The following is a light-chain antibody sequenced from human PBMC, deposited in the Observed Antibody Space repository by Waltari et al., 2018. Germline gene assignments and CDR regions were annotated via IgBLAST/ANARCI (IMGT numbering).Light chain of an antibody. V-gene: IGKV2-28*01. CDR1: QRLLHSNGYNY. CDR3: MQARQTPCT. CDR2: LGT. J-gene: IGKJ1*01. Sequence: IVLTQSPLSLPVTPGEPASIPHRSMQRLLHSNGYNYLDWYLQKPGQSPQLLIYLGTNRASGVPDRFSGSGSGTDYTLKISRVEAEDVGVYYCMQARQTPCTFGQGTKVEIK.